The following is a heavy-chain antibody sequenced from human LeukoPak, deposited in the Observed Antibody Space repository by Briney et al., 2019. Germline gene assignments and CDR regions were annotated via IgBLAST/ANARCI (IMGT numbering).Heavy chain of an antibody. CDR1: GFTLGNFG. Sequence: GGSMRLSCAASGFTLGNFGLTWVRQAPGKGLERMANIKHDGREAFYVDSVKGRVTISRDNAKNSLYLQMNSLRAEDTAVYYCARQFYGSSGYYFTPSDYWGQGTLVTVSS. CDR2: IKHDGREA. CDR3: ARQFYGSSGYYFTPSDY. D-gene: IGHD3-22*01. J-gene: IGHJ4*02. V-gene: IGHV3-7*01.